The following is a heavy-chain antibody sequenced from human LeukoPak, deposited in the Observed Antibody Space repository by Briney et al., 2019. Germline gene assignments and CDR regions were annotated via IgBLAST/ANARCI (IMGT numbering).Heavy chain of an antibody. V-gene: IGHV1-69*13. J-gene: IGHJ6*03. Sequence: SVKVSCKASGGTFSSYAISWVRQAPGQGLEWMGGIIPIFGTANYAQKFQGRVTITADESTSTAYMELSSLRSEDTAVYYCARVGNRVVVPAAGPYYYMDVWGKGTTVTVSS. CDR1: GGTFSSYA. CDR2: IIPIFGTA. CDR3: ARVGNRVVVPAAGPYYYMDV. D-gene: IGHD2-2*01.